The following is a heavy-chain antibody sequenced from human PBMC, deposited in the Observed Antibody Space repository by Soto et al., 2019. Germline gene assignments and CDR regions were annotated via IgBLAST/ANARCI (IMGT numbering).Heavy chain of an antibody. CDR1: GGSISRYY. V-gene: IGHV4-59*01. Sequence: PSETLSLTCTVSGGSISRYYWSWIRQPPGKGLEWIGYIYYSGSTNYNPSLKSRVTISVDTSKNQFSLKLSSVTAADTAVYYCARLADKIGKDVWGKGPTVTVAS. CDR2: IYYSGST. J-gene: IGHJ6*04. CDR3: ARLADKIGKDV. D-gene: IGHD1-1*01.